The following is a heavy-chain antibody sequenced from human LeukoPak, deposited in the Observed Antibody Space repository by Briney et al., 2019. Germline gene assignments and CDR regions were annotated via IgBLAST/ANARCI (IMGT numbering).Heavy chain of an antibody. D-gene: IGHD2-2*01. J-gene: IGHJ4*02. CDR2: ISGSGGST. CDR1: GFTFSSYS. CDR3: AKEGIVVVPAAMDY. Sequence: GGSLRLSCTASGFTFSSYSMSWVRQAPGKGLEWVGAISGSGGSTYYADSFKGRFTISRDNSKNTLYLQMNSLRAEDTAVYYCAKEGIVVVPAAMDYWGQGTLVTVSS. V-gene: IGHV3-23*01.